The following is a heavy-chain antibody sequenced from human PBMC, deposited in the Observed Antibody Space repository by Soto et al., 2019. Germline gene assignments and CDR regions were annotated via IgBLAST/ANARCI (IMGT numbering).Heavy chain of an antibody. CDR2: IYYSGST. D-gene: IGHD2-15*01. V-gene: IGHV4-39*01. CDR1: GGSISSSSYY. J-gene: IGHJ4*02. Sequence: SETLSLTCTVSGGSISSSSYYWGWIRQPPGKGLEWIGSIYYSGSTYYNPSLKSRVTISVDTSKNQFSLKLSSVTAADTAVYYCARHVWDWWYRSFDYWGQGTLVTVSS. CDR3: ARHVWDWWYRSFDY.